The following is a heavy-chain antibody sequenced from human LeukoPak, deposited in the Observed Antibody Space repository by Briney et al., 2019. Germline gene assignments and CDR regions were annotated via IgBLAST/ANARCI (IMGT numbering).Heavy chain of an antibody. CDR1: SGSITGDSYS. D-gene: IGHD3-10*01. CDR2: IYTSGST. V-gene: IGHV4-61*09. CDR3: VGSHYYGSGSLRPIDY. J-gene: IGHJ4*02. Sequence: SETLSLTCTVSSGSITGDSYSWSWIRQPAGKGLEWIGYIYTSGSTNYNPSLKSRITISIDTSKNQFSLTMSSVTAADTAVYYCVGSHYYGSGSLRPIDYWGQGTLVTVSS.